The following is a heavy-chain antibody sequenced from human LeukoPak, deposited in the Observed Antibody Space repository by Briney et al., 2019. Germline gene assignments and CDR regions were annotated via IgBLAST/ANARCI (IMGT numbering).Heavy chain of an antibody. CDR1: GYTFTSHG. D-gene: IGHD4-11*01. CDR3: ARDWPTVITDY. J-gene: IGHJ4*02. V-gene: IGHV1-18*01. Sequence: ASVKVSCKTSGYTFTSHGISWVRQAPGQGLEWMGWISTSKGDTNYAQKFKGRLTMTTDRPTYTAYMELRSLSSDDTAVYYCARDWPTVITDYWGQGTLVTVPS. CDR2: ISTSKGDT.